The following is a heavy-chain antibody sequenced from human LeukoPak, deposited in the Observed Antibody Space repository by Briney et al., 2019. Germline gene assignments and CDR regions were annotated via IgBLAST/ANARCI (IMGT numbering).Heavy chain of an antibody. D-gene: IGHD3-22*01. J-gene: IGHJ4*02. CDR1: GYTFTSYG. Sequence: ASVKVSCKASGYTFTSYGISWVRQAPGQGLEWMGWINPNSGGTNYAQKFQGRVTMTRDTSISTAYMELSRLRSDDTAVYYCARASLYYDSSGYYYDYWGQGTLVTVSS. V-gene: IGHV1-2*02. CDR2: INPNSGGT. CDR3: ARASLYYDSSGYYYDY.